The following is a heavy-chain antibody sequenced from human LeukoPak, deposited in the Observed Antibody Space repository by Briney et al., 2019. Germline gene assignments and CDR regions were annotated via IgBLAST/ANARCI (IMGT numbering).Heavy chain of an antibody. D-gene: IGHD2-15*01. CDR3: ARDGGSSSNWSFDY. J-gene: IGHJ4*02. V-gene: IGHV3-23*01. CDR2: ISGNGGST. CDR1: GFTFSNYA. Sequence: TGGSLRLSCAASGFTFSNYAMTWVRQAPGKGLEWVAAISGNGGSTYYADSVKGRFTISRDNSGNTLYLQMNSLRAEDTAVYYCARDGGSSSNWSFDYWGQGTLVTVSS.